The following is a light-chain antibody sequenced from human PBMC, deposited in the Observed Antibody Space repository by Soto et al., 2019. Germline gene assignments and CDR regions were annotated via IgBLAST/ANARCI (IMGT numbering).Light chain of an antibody. CDR1: QSLTSSH. CDR2: GAS. CDR3: QQYDASLWT. Sequence: PGERATLSCRASQSLTSSHLAWYQQKPGQSPRLLIYGASRRATGIPDRFSGSGSGTDFTLTISRLEPEDFAVYYCQQYDASLWTFGQGTKVEIK. J-gene: IGKJ1*01. V-gene: IGKV3-20*01.